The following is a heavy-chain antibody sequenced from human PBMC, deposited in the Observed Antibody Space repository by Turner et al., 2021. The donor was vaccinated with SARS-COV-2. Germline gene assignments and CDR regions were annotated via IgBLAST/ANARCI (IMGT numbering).Heavy chain of an antibody. CDR3: ARSVSWLQSLTVDY. D-gene: IGHD5-12*01. CDR2: INPNSGGT. Sequence: QVQLVQSGAEVKKPGASVKVSCKASGYTFAGYYIHWVRQAPGQGLKWMGWINPNSGGTNYAQRFQGRVTMTRDTSISTAYMELSTLRSDDTAVYYCARSVSWLQSLTVDYWGQGTLVTVSS. CDR1: GYTFAGYY. J-gene: IGHJ4*02. V-gene: IGHV1-2*02.